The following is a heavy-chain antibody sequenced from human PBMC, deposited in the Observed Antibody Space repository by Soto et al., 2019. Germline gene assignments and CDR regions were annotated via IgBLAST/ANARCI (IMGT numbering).Heavy chain of an antibody. Sequence: SETLSLTCTVSGGSVSSCSYYWSWIRQPPVKGLEWIGYIYYNGSTNYNPSLKSRVTISVDTSKNQFSLKLSSVTAADTAVYYCASSYSGYDYYYYYGMDVWGQGTTVTVS. V-gene: IGHV4-61*01. CDR3: ASSYSGYDYYYYYGMDV. D-gene: IGHD5-12*01. J-gene: IGHJ6*02. CDR1: GGSVSSCSYY. CDR2: IYYNGST.